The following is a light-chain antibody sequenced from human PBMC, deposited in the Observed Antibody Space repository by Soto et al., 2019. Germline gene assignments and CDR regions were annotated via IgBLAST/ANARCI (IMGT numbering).Light chain of an antibody. J-gene: IGKJ1*01. CDR1: HSVSSN. CDR3: QQYNNLPPWT. CDR2: GAS. V-gene: IGKV3-15*01. Sequence: EIVMTQSPATLSVSPGESATLSCRASHSVSSNLAWYQQKPGQAPRLLIYGASSRATGIPARFSGSGSGTEFTLTISSLQSEDFAVYFCQQYNNLPPWTFGQGTKVEIK.